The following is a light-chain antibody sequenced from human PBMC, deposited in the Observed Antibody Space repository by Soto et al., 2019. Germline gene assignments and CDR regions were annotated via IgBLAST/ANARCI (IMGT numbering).Light chain of an antibody. V-gene: IGLV2-14*03. CDR1: SSDIGSYNY. CDR3: GSYTSDNTLV. CDR2: DVS. J-gene: IGLJ2*01. Sequence: QSALTQPASVSGSPGQSITISCTGTSSDIGSYNYVSWYQQHPGEVPRLMIYDVSNRPSGVSTRFSGSKSGNTASLTISGLQAEDEADYYCGSYTSDNTLVFGGGTKLTVL.